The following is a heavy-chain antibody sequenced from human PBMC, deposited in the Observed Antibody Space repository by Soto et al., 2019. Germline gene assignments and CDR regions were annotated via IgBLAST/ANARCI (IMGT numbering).Heavy chain of an antibody. J-gene: IGHJ6*02. V-gene: IGHV3-23*01. CDR3: ASPTVTTDYYYYYGMDV. CDR1: GFTFSSYA. CDR2: ISGSGGRT. Sequence: EVQLLESGGGLVQPGGSLRLSCAASGFTFSSYAMSWVRQAPGKGLEWVSGISGSGGRTYYADSVKGRFTISRDNSKNTLNLQMNSLRAEDTTVYYCASPTVTTDYYYYYGMDVWGQGTTVTVS. D-gene: IGHD4-17*01.